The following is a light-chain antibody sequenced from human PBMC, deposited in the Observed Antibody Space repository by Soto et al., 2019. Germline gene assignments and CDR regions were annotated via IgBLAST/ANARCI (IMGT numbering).Light chain of an antibody. V-gene: IGKV3D-20*02. Sequence: SVWTRSRVAPYLSPGESATLSRRAIQSVSNNYLAWYQQKPGQAPRLLIYGASNRATGIQDRFSGSGSGTDFTLTISSLEPEDFAVYYFQQRSNWDSIIFGQGTRLEIK. J-gene: IGKJ5*01. CDR2: GAS. CDR3: QQRSNWDSII. CDR1: QSVSNNY.